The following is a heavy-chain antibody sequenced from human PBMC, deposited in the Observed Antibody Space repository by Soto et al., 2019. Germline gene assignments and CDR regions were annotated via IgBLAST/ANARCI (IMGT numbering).Heavy chain of an antibody. V-gene: IGHV3-66*01. J-gene: IGHJ4*02. CDR1: GFTVSSNY. CDR2: IYSGVST. D-gene: IGHD2-15*01. Sequence: EVQLVESGGGLVQPRGSLRLSCAASGFTVSSNYMNWVRQAPGKGLEWVSVIYSGVSTYYADSVKGRFTISRDNSKNTLYLQMNTLRAEDTAVYYCARGWWAHFDYWGQGTLVTVSS. CDR3: ARGWWAHFDY.